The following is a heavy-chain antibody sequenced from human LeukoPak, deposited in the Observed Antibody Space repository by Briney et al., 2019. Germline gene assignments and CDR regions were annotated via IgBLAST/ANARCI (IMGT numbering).Heavy chain of an antibody. Sequence: SGPGLVKPSQTLSLTCTVSGGSISSGDYYWSWIRQPPGKGLEWIWYIYYSGSTYYNPSLKSRVTISVDTSKNQFSLKLSSVTAADTAVYYCARAYDSSGNYYYYYGMDVWGQGTTVTVSS. D-gene: IGHD3-22*01. CDR3: ARAYDSSGNYYYYYGMDV. V-gene: IGHV4-30-4*01. CDR2: IYYSGST. CDR1: GGSISSGDYY. J-gene: IGHJ6*02.